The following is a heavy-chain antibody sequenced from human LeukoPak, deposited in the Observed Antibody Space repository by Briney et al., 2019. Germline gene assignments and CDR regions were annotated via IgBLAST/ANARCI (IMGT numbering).Heavy chain of an antibody. CDR1: GFTFSSYT. J-gene: IGHJ4*02. CDR2: ISSSSNYI. Sequence: GGSLRLSCAASGFTFSSYTMNWVRQAPGKGLEWVSSISSSSNYIYYADSIKGRFTISRDNAKNSLYLQLDSLRAGDTAVYYCALLNYWGQGTLVTVSS. D-gene: IGHD2-8*02. CDR3: ALLNY. V-gene: IGHV3-21*01.